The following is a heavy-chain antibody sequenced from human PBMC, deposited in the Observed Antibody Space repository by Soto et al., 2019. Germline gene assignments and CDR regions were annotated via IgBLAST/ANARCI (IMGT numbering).Heavy chain of an antibody. J-gene: IGHJ2*01. V-gene: IGHV3-48*01. D-gene: IGHD3-10*01. Sequence: EVQLVESGGGLVQPGGSLRLSCAASGFTFSSCGMNWVRQAPGKGLEWVSYISSSSSTIYYADSVKGRFTISRDNAKNSLYLQMNSLSAEDTAVYYCASEPHTGGGGYFDLWGRGTLVTVSS. CDR2: ISSSSSTI. CDR3: ASEPHTGGGGYFDL. CDR1: GFTFSSCG.